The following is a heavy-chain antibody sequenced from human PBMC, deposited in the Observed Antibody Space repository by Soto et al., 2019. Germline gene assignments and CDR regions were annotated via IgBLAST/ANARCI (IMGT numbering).Heavy chain of an antibody. CDR3: ARGTERGWGYYYYYGMDV. CDR1: GDSVSSNSAA. Sequence: QVQLQQSGPGLVKPSQTLSLTCAISGDSVSSNSAAWNWIRQSPSRGLEWLGRTYYRSKWYNDYAVSVKSRITINPDTSKNQFSLQLNSVAPEGTAVYYCARGTERGWGYYYYYGMDVWGQGTTVTVSS. CDR2: TYYRSKWYN. V-gene: IGHV6-1*01. D-gene: IGHD3-16*01. J-gene: IGHJ6*02.